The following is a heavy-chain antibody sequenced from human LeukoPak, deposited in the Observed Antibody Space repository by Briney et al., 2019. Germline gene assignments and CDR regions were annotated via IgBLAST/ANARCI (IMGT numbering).Heavy chain of an antibody. CDR2: ISGHSGNT. J-gene: IGHJ5*02. V-gene: IGHV1-18*01. CDR3: ARDFAWGSGGAPIDDNWLDP. CDR1: GYIFSNYG. Sequence: ASVKVSCKASGYIFSNYGITWVRQAPGHGLEWMGWISGHSGNTNYAQKFQDRATMTTDTSTSTAYMELRSLRFDDTAVYYCARDFAWGSGGAPIDDNWLDPWGQGTLVTVSS. D-gene: IGHD7-27*01.